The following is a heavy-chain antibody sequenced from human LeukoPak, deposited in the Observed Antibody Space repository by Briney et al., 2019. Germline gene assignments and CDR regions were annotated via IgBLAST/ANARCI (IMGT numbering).Heavy chain of an antibody. D-gene: IGHD3-22*01. CDR1: GFTFSSYA. CDR3: ARDRDSYDAFDI. J-gene: IGHJ3*02. CDR2: ISYDGSNK. V-gene: IGHV3-30-3*01. Sequence: PGRSLRLSCAASGFTFSSYAMHWVRQAPGKGLEWVAVISYDGSNKYYADSVKGRFTISRDNSKNTLYLQMNSLRAEDTAVYYCARDRDSYDAFDIWGQGTMVTVSS.